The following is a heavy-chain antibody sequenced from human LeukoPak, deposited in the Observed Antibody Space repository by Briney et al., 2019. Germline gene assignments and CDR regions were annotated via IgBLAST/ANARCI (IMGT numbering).Heavy chain of an antibody. CDR3: ARASGSYWWFDS. CDR2: INPSGGST. CDR1: GYTFTSYY. V-gene: IGHV1-46*01. D-gene: IGHD1-26*01. Sequence: GASVKVSCKASGYTFTSYYMHWVRQAPGQGLEWMGIINPSGGSTSYAQKFQGRVTMTRDTSISTVYMELSRLRSDDTAVYYCARASGSYWWFDSWGQGTPVTVSS. J-gene: IGHJ5*01.